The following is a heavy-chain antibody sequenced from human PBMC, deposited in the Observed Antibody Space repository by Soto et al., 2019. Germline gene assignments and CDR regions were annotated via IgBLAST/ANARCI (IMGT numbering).Heavy chain of an antibody. V-gene: IGHV4-38-2*01. CDR3: ARVAYFDGGGFDYYCGY. CDR2: MYHSGNT. CDR1: GYSMSSVYY. Sequence: PSETLSLTSAVSGYSMSSVYYWGLSRQPQGKRLQWIGNMYHSGNTYYNPSLKSRVTISLDTSRNQFSLKLRSVTAADEAVYYCARVAYFDGGGFDYYCGYWGQGTMVTVS. D-gene: IGHD3-22*01. J-gene: IGHJ4*02.